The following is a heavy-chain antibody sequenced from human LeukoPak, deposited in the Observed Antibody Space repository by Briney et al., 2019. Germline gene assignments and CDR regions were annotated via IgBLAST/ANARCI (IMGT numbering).Heavy chain of an antibody. CDR3: AKVTGGDSGY. CDR1: GGSISSYY. Sequence: SETLSLTCTVSGGSISSYYWSWIRQPPGKGLEWIGYIYYSGSTNYNPSLKSRVTISVDTSKNQFSLKLSSVTAADTAVYYCAKVTGGDSGYWGQGTLVTVSS. CDR2: IYYSGST. D-gene: IGHD2-21*02. V-gene: IGHV4-59*01. J-gene: IGHJ4*02.